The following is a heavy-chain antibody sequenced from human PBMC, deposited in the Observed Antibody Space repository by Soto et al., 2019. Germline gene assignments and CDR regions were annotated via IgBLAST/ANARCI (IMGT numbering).Heavy chain of an antibody. Sequence: QVQLVQSGAEVKKPGSSVKVSCKASGGTFSSYTISWVRQAPGQGLEWMGRIIPILGIANYAQKFQGRVTITADKSTSTAYMELSSLRSEDTAVYYCASSGLSGYDLRGSGYFDYWGQGTLVTVSS. V-gene: IGHV1-69*02. D-gene: IGHD5-12*01. CDR2: IIPILGIA. J-gene: IGHJ4*02. CDR1: GGTFSSYT. CDR3: ASSGLSGYDLRGSGYFDY.